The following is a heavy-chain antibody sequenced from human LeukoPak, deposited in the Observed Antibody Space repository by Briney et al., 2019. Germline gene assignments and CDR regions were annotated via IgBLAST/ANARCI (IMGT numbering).Heavy chain of an antibody. CDR2: IYYSGST. D-gene: IGHD2-15*01. V-gene: IGHV4-59*01. J-gene: IGHJ6*03. CDR3: ARASPGFSRIPYYYYYCYMDV. CDR1: GGSISSYY. Sequence: SETLSLTCTVSGGSISSYYWSWIRQPPRKGLEWIGYIYYSGSTNYNPSLKSRVTISVDTSKNQFSLKLSSVTAADTAVYYCARASPGFSRIPYYYYYCYMDVWGKGTTVTVSS.